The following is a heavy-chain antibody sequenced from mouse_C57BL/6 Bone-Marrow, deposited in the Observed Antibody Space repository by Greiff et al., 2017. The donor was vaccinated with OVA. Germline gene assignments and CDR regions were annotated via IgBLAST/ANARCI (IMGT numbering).Heavy chain of an antibody. CDR1: GYAFSSSW. D-gene: IGHD3-2*02. V-gene: IGHV1-82*01. CDR3: ARERSSGPFDY. Sequence: QVQLQQSGPELVKPGASVKISCKASGYAFSSSWMNWVKQRPGKGLEWIGRLYPGDGDTNYNGKFKGKATLTADKASSTAYMQLSSRTSEDSAVYCCARERSSGPFDYWGQGTTLTVSS. J-gene: IGHJ2*01. CDR2: LYPGDGDT.